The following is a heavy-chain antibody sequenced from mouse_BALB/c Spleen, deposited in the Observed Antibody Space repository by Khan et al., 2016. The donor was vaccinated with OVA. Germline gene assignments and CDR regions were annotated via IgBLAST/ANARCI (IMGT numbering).Heavy chain of an antibody. J-gene: IGHJ3*01. V-gene: IGHV3-2*02. CDR2: INYSGST. CDR3: ARWFAY. CDR1: GYSITSDYA. Sequence: EVQLQVSGPGLVKPSQSLSLTCTVTGYSITSDYAWNWIRQFPGNKLEWMGYINYSGSTTYNPSLKSRISITRDPSKNQFFLQLHSVTTEDTAKYYCARWFAYWGQGTLVTVTA.